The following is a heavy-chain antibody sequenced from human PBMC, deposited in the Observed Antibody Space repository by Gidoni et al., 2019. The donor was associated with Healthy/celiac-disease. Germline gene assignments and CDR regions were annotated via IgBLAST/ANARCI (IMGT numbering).Heavy chain of an antibody. CDR1: GYTFTSYA. Sequence: QVQLVQSGAEVKKPGASVKVSCKASGYTFTSYAMHWVRQAPGQRLEWMGWINAGHGNTKYSQKFQGRVTITRDTSASTAYMGLSSLRSEATAVYYCAIDSGVNDAFDIWGQGTMVTVSS. V-gene: IGHV1-3*01. J-gene: IGHJ3*02. CDR3: AIDSGVNDAFDI. D-gene: IGHD7-27*01. CDR2: INAGHGNT.